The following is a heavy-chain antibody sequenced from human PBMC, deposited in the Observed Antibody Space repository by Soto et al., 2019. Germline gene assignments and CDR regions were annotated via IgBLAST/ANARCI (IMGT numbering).Heavy chain of an antibody. J-gene: IGHJ6*02. Sequence: HWVRPSPGKGLELFSGISWNSGIIGYAYSVKVRFNISRDKANNSLYLQMNSLRAEDTALYYCAKGPVALAGYYYYGMDVGRLGATVTVSS. D-gene: IGHD6-19*01. CDR2: ISWNSGII. CDR3: AKGPVALAGYYYYGMDV. V-gene: IGHV3-9*01.